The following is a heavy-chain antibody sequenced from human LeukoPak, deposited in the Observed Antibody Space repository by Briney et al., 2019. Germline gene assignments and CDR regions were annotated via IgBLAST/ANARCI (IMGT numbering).Heavy chain of an antibody. CDR1: GFTFSTYA. V-gene: IGHV3-23*01. CDR3: ASNTAMLD. CDR2: ISDVGDNT. J-gene: IGHJ4*02. Sequence: GGSLRLSCAASGFTFSTYAMSWVRQAQGKGLEWVSTISDVGDNTYYADSVKGRFTISRDNAKNTVDLQMNSLRVDDTAVYYCASNTAMLDWGQGILVTVSS. D-gene: IGHD5-18*01.